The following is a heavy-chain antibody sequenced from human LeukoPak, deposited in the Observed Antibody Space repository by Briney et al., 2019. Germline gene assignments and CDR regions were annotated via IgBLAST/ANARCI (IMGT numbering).Heavy chain of an antibody. Sequence: PGGSLRLSCAASGFTFSSYSMNWVRQAPGKGLEWVSYISSSSSTILYADSVKGRFTISRDNAKNSLYLQMNRLRAEDTAFYHCARAAGGYGGYGGYNYWGQGTLVTVSS. V-gene: IGHV3-48*01. D-gene: IGHD5-12*01. J-gene: IGHJ4*02. CDR3: ARAAGGYGGYGGYNY. CDR1: GFTFSSYS. CDR2: ISSSSSTI.